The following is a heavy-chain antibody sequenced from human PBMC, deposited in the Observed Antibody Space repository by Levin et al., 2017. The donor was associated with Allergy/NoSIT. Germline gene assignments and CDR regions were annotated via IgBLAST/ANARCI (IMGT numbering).Heavy chain of an antibody. CDR1: GLSFSTYS. V-gene: IGHV3-21*01. CDR3: AIYPDTLGVSMVQGRDRSFDD. CDR2: ISRNSNFI. J-gene: IGHJ4*02. D-gene: IGHD3-10*01. Sequence: GGSLRLSCAASGLSFSTYSLNWVRQAPGKGLEWVASISRNSNFIYYADLVRGRFTISRDDAENSLYLQMNSLRAEDTAVYYCAIYPDTLGVSMVQGRDRSFDDWGQGTLVTVSS.